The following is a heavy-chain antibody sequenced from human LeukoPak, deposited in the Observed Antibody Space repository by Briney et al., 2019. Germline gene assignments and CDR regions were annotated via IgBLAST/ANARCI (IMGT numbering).Heavy chain of an antibody. D-gene: IGHD6-13*01. CDR1: GYTFTSYG. J-gene: IGHJ4*02. CDR2: ISAYNGNT. CDR3: ARDGLGDFQQLVIEDQFDY. Sequence: ASVKVSCKASGYTFTSYGISWVRQAPGQGLEWMGWISAYNGNTNYAQKLQGRVTMTTDTSTSTAYMELRSLRSDDTAVYYCARDGLGDFQQLVIEDQFDYWGQGTLVTVYS. V-gene: IGHV1-18*01.